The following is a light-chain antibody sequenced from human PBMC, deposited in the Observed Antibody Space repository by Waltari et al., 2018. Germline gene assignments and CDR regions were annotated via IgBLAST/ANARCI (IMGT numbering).Light chain of an antibody. CDR3: QQYYSSPYT. CDR2: WAS. V-gene: IGKV4-1*01. CDR1: QNILYSSNNKNY. J-gene: IGKJ2*01. Sequence: DIVLTQSPDSLAVSLGERATINCKSSQNILYSSNNKNYLAWYQQKAGQPPKLLFYWASTREPGVPDRFSGSGSGTDFTLTISSLQAEDVAVYYCQQYYSSPYTFGQGTRLEIK.